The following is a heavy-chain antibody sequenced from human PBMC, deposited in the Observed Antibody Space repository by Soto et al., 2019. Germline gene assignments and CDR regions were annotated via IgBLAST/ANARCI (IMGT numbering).Heavy chain of an antibody. CDR1: GGSFTGYY. CDR2: ISHSGST. J-gene: IGHJ4*02. V-gene: IGHV4-34*01. Sequence: SETLSLTCAVKGGSFTGYYGAWIRQSPGKGLEWIGEISHSGSTNYNPSLKSRVTISIDTSKNQFSLKLSSVTAADTGMYYCARNGGSSWYYFESWGQGTVVTVSS. CDR3: ARNGGSSWYYFES. D-gene: IGHD6-13*01.